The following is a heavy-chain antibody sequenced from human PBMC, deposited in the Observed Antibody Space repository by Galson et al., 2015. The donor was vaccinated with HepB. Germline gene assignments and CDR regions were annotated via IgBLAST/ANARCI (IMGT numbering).Heavy chain of an antibody. CDR3: ARGGGGYYFDY. J-gene: IGHJ4*02. Sequence: SLRLSCAAPGFTFGSNWMHWVRQAPGKGLVWVARFNSVGGTTAYADSVKGRFTVSGDNAKSTLYLQMNSLRAEDTAVYYCARGGGGYYFDYWGQGTLVTVSS. CDR1: GFTFGSNW. D-gene: IGHD3-16*01. CDR2: FNSVGGTT. V-gene: IGHV3-74*01.